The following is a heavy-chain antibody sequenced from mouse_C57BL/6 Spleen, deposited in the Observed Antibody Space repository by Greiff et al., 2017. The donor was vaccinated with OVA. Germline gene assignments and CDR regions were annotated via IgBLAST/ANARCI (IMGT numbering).Heavy chain of an antibody. Sequence: QVQLQQSGAELVKPGASVKISCKASGYAFSSYWMNWVKQRPGKGLEWIGQIYPGDGDTNYNGKFKGKATLTADKSSSTAYMQLSSLTSEDSAVYFCARWRDSSGGGYFDYWGQGTTLTVSS. CDR2: IYPGDGDT. D-gene: IGHD3-2*02. CDR3: ARWRDSSGGGYFDY. CDR1: GYAFSSYW. J-gene: IGHJ2*01. V-gene: IGHV1-80*01.